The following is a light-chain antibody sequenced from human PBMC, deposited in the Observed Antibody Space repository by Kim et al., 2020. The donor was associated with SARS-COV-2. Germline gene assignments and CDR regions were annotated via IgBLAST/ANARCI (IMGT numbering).Light chain of an antibody. CDR2: KDS. V-gene: IGLV3-27*01. J-gene: IGLJ3*02. Sequence: VSPGQTARITCSGDVLAKKYARWFQQKPGQAPVLVIYKDSERPSGIPERFSGSSSGTTVTLTISGAQVEEEADYYCYSAADNNLVFGGGTQLTVL. CDR1: VLAKKY. CDR3: YSAADNNLV.